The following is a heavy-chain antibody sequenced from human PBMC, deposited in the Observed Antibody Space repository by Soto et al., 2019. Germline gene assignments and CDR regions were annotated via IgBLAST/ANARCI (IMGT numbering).Heavy chain of an antibody. V-gene: IGHV6-1*01. D-gene: IGHD6-6*01. CDR1: GDSVSSNSAA. J-gene: IGHJ4*02. CDR2: TYYRSKWYN. CDR3: AREESIAARRSVWYFDY. Sequence: SETLSLTCAISGDSVSSNSAAWNWIRQSPSRGLEWLGRTYYRSKWYNDYAVSVKSRITINPDTSKNQFSLQLNSVTPEDTAVYYCAREESIAARRSVWYFDYWGQGTLVTVSS.